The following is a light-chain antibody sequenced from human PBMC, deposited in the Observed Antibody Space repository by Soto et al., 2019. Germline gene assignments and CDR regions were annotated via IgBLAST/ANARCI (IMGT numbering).Light chain of an antibody. CDR1: QRITNR. V-gene: IGKV1-39*01. Sequence: DIQMTQSPSSLSASIGDRVTITCRASQRITNRLNWYQHRPGKALRLLIYAASGLESGVPSRFSGSASGTDFTLTISSLQPEDFATYYCQQGYTTPLTFGQGTKVDIK. CDR3: QQGYTTPLT. CDR2: AAS. J-gene: IGKJ1*01.